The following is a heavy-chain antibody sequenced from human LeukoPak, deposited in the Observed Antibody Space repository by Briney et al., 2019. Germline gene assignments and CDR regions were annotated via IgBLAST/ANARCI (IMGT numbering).Heavy chain of an antibody. CDR1: GFTFSDYY. D-gene: IGHD5-12*01. CDR3: ARVSTLRTYSGYDSGDFDY. Sequence: GGSLRLSCDASGFTFSDYYMSWIRQTPGKGLEWISYISFDAFTIYYADSVKGRFTISRDNAKNSLYLQMNSLRAEDTAVYYCARVSTLRTYSGYDSGDFDYWGQGTLVTVSS. CDR2: ISFDAFTI. J-gene: IGHJ4*02. V-gene: IGHV3-11*04.